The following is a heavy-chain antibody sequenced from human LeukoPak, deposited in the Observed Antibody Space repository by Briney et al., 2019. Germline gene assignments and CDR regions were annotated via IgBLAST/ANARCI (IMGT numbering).Heavy chain of an antibody. J-gene: IGHJ4*02. CDR3: AREELPIIAAAQYPNFDY. D-gene: IGHD6-13*01. CDR2: TYYRSKWYN. CDR1: GDSVSSNSAA. Sequence: SQTLSLTCAISGDSVSSNSAAWNWIRQSPSRGLEWLGRTYYRSKWYNDYAVSVKSRITINPDTSKNQFSLQLNSVTPEDTAVYYCAREELPIIAAAQYPNFDYWGQGTLVTVSP. V-gene: IGHV6-1*01.